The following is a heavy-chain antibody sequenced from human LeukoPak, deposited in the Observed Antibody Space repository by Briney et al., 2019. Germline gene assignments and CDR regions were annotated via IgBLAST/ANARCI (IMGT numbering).Heavy chain of an antibody. Sequence: PSETLSPTCTVSGGSISSSSYYWSWIRQPAGEGLEWIWRIYTSGSTNYNPSLKSRVTMSVDTSKNQFSLKLSSVTAADTAVYYCAREQATITMVRGVIISHQTRYYYYYMDVWGKGTTVTISS. CDR3: AREQATITMVRGVIISHQTRYYYYYMDV. CDR1: GGSISSSSYY. V-gene: IGHV4-61*02. J-gene: IGHJ6*03. D-gene: IGHD3-10*01. CDR2: IYTSGST.